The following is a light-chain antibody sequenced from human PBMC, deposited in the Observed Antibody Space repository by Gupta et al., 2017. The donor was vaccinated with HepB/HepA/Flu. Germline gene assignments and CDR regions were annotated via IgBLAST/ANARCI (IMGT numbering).Light chain of an antibody. V-gene: IGKV3-15*01. Sequence: EIVMTQSPATLSVSPGERATLSCRASQSVSSNLAWYQQKPGQAPRLLIYGASTRATGIPARFSGSGSGTEFTLTISSLQSEDSAVYYCQHYNNWYTFGQGTKLEIK. J-gene: IGKJ2*01. CDR1: QSVSSN. CDR3: QHYNNWYT. CDR2: GAS.